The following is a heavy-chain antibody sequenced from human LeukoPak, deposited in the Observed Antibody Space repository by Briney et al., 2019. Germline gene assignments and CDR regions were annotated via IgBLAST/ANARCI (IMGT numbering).Heavy chain of an antibody. Sequence: QPGGSLRLSCAASGFTFSSYWMHWVRQAPGKGLVWVSRINSDGSSTSYADSVKGRFTISRDNAKNTLYLQMNSLRAEDTAVYYCAREYSSGWAYYMDVWGKGTTVTVSS. V-gene: IGHV3-74*01. CDR3: AREYSSGWAYYMDV. J-gene: IGHJ6*03. CDR1: GFTFSSYW. CDR2: INSDGSST. D-gene: IGHD6-19*01.